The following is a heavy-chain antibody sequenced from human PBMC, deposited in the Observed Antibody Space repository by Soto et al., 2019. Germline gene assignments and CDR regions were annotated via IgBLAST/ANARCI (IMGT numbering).Heavy chain of an antibody. J-gene: IGHJ6*03. V-gene: IGHV3-33*01. Sequence: GGSLRLSCAASGFTFSSYGMHWVRQAPGKGLEWVAVIWYDGSNKYYADSVKGRFTISRDNSKNTLYLQMNSLRAEDTAVYYCARLAEYSSSSGEGYYYYYMDVWGKGTTVTVSS. CDR3: ARLAEYSSSSGEGYYYYYMDV. CDR2: IWYDGSNK. CDR1: GFTFSSYG. D-gene: IGHD6-6*01.